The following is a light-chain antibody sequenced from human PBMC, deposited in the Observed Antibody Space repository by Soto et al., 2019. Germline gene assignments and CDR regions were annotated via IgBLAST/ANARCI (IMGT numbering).Light chain of an antibody. CDR1: SSDVGGYNY. CDR2: DVS. J-gene: IGLJ1*01. V-gene: IGLV2-14*03. CDR3: SSYTSSTTLGYV. Sequence: QSALTQPASVSGSPGQSITISCTGTSSDVGGYNYVSWYQQHPGKAPKLLIYDVSNRPSGVSNRFTGSKSANTASLTISGLQAEDEADYYCSSYTSSTTLGYVFGTGTKLTVL.